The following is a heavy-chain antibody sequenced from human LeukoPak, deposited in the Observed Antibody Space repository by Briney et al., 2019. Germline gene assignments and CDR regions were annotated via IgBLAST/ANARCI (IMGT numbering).Heavy chain of an antibody. Sequence: ASVKVSCKASGGTFSSYTISWVRQAPGQGLEWMGRIIPILGIANYAQKFQGRVTITADRSTSTAYMELSSLRSEDTAVYYCARSLRDGYIPDHWGQGTLVTVSS. CDR1: GGTFSSYT. CDR3: ARSLRDGYIPDH. V-gene: IGHV1-69*02. J-gene: IGHJ4*02. CDR2: IIPILGIA. D-gene: IGHD5-24*01.